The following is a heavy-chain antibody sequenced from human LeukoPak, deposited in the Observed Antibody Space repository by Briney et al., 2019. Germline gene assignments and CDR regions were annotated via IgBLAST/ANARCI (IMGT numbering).Heavy chain of an antibody. V-gene: IGHV3-23*01. CDR2: ISGSGGST. CDR1: GFAFSSYA. J-gene: IGHJ4*02. CDR3: AKSHSYVNFDY. Sequence: GGSLRLSCAASGFAFSSYAMSWVRQAPGKGLEWVSAISGSGGSTYYADSVKGRFTISRDNSKSTLYLQMNSLRAEDTAVYYCAKSHSYVNFDYWGQGTLVTVSS. D-gene: IGHD1-26*01.